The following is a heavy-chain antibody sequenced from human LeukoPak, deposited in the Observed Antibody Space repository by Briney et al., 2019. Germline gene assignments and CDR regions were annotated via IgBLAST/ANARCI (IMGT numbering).Heavy chain of an antibody. J-gene: IGHJ5*02. CDR2: ISWNSGSI. V-gene: IGHV3-9*01. CDR1: GFTFDDYA. Sequence: GRSLRLSCAASGFTFDDYAVHWVRQAPGKGLEWVSGISWNSGSIGYADSVKGRFTISRDNAKSSLYLQMNSLRAEDTALYYCAKDPSGIAAAGPNWFDPWGQGTLVTVSS. D-gene: IGHD6-13*01. CDR3: AKDPSGIAAAGPNWFDP.